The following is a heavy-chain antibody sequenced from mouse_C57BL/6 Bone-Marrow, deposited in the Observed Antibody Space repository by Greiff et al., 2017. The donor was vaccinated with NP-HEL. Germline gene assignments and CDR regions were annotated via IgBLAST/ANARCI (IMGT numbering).Heavy chain of an antibody. CDR2: IHPNSGST. J-gene: IGHJ4*01. Sequence: VQLQQPGAELVKPGASVKLSCKASGYTFTSYWMHWVKQRPGQGLEWIGMIHPNSGSTNYNEKFKSKATLTVDKSSSTAYMQLSSLTSEDSAVYCCARYDGFIYYYALGDRGEGDSVTASS. CDR1: GYTFTSYW. V-gene: IGHV1-64*01. CDR3: ARYDGFIYYYALGD. D-gene: IGHD2-3*01.